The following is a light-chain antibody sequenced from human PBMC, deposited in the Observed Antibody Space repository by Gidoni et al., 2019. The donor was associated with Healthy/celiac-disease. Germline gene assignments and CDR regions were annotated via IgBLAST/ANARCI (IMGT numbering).Light chain of an antibody. V-gene: IGKV1-5*01. Sequence: IQMTQSPSTLSASVGDRVTITCRASQSISSWLAWYQQKPGKAPKLLIYYASSLESGVPSRFSGSGSGTEFTLTISSLQPDDFATYYCQQYNSYSPWTFGQGTKVEIK. J-gene: IGKJ1*01. CDR3: QQYNSYSPWT. CDR1: QSISSW. CDR2: YAS.